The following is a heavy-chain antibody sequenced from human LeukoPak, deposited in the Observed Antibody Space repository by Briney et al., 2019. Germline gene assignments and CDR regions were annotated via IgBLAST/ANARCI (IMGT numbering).Heavy chain of an antibody. J-gene: IGHJ3*02. V-gene: IGHV3-23*01. CDR1: GFTFSNYA. D-gene: IGHD1-26*01. Sequence: GGSLRLSCAASGFTFSNYAMTWVRKAPGKGLEWVSVISGNGGRTFYAASVKGRFTISRDNSKNTLYLQMNGLRAEDTAVYYCAKDASYSGSYHDAFDIWGQGTMVTVSS. CDR2: ISGNGGRT. CDR3: AKDASYSGSYHDAFDI.